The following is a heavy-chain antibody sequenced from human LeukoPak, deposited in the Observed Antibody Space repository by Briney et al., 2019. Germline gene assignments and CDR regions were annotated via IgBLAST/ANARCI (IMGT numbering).Heavy chain of an antibody. Sequence: ASVKVSCKASGYTFTSYGISWVRQAPGQGLEWMGWISAYNGNTNYAQKLQGRVTMTTDTSTSTAYMELRSLRSGDTAVYYCVMGYSGYDYGGEFDYWGQGTLVTVSS. V-gene: IGHV1-18*01. D-gene: IGHD5-12*01. J-gene: IGHJ4*02. CDR2: ISAYNGNT. CDR1: GYTFTSYG. CDR3: VMGYSGYDYGGEFDY.